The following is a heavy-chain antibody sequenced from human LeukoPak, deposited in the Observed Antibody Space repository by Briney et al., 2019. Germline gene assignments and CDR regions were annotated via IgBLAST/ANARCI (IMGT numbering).Heavy chain of an antibody. CDR3: ARLHYDSSGKETNYYGMDV. CDR2: INHSGST. CDR1: GGSFSGYY. V-gene: IGHV4-34*01. J-gene: IGHJ6*02. Sequence: SETLSLTCAVYGGSFSGYYWSWIRRPPGKGLEWIGEINHSGSTNYNPSLKSRVTISVDTSKNQFSLKLSSVTAADTAVYYCARLHYDSSGKETNYYGMDVWGQGTTVTVSS. D-gene: IGHD3-22*01.